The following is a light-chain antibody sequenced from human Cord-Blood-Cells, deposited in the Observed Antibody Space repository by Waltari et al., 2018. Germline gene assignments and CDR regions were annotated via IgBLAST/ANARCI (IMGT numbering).Light chain of an antibody. Sequence: DIQMTQSPFSLSASVGDRVTITCQASQDISNYLNWYQQKPGKAPKLLIYDASNLETGVPSRFSGSGSGTDFTLTISSLQPEDIATYYCQQYDNLPLTFGGGTKVEIK. V-gene: IGKV1-33*01. CDR2: DAS. CDR1: QDISNY. CDR3: QQYDNLPLT. J-gene: IGKJ4*01.